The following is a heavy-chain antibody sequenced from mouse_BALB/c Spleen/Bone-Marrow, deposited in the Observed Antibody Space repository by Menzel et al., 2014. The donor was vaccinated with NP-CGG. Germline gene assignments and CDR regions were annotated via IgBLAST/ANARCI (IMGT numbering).Heavy chain of an antibody. CDR1: GFTFSTYY. J-gene: IGHJ4*01. CDR3: ARRALYALDY. CDR2: IYTNDGST. V-gene: IGHV5-6-2*01. Sequence: EVMLVESGGGLVKVGESLKLSCAASGFTFSTYYMSWVRQTPEKRLELVAAIYTNDGSTYYPDTVKGRFAISRDNAKNTLYLQMNSLKSEDTALYYCARRALYALDYWGQGTSVTVSS.